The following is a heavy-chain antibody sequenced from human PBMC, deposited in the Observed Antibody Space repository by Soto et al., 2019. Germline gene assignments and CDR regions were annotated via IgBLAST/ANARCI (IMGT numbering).Heavy chain of an antibody. Sequence: SETLSLTCTVSGGSIGSYYWSWIRQPPGKGLEWIGYIYYSGSTNYNPSLKSRVTISVDTSKNQFSLKLSSVTAADTAVYYCAREGVAAAAIDYWGQGTLVTVSS. D-gene: IGHD6-13*01. CDR2: IYYSGST. CDR1: GGSIGSYY. J-gene: IGHJ4*02. CDR3: AREGVAAAAIDY. V-gene: IGHV4-59*01.